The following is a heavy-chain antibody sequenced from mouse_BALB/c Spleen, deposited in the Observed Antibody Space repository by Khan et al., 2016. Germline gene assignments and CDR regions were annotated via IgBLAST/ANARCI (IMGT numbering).Heavy chain of an antibody. J-gene: IGHJ1*01. Sequence: QIQLVQSGPELKKPGKTVKISCKASGYTFTNYGMNWVKQAPGKGLKWMGWIYTYSGESTYADDFKGRFAFSLETSANTAYLQINDLKNEDTATYFCARYRYYYGSSRYLDVWGAGTTVTVSS. CDR2: IYTYSGES. CDR1: GYTFTNYG. D-gene: IGHD1-1*01. CDR3: ARYRYYYGSSRYLDV. V-gene: IGHV9-3-1*01.